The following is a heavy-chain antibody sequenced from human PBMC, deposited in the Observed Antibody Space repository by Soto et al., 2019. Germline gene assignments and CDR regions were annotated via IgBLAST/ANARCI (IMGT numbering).Heavy chain of an antibody. CDR2: IIPILGIA. D-gene: IGHD4-17*01. J-gene: IGHJ6*03. CDR1: GGTFSSYA. CDR3: ARDRDYGDAVRYYYYMDV. V-gene: IGHV1-69*04. Sequence: SVKVSCKASGGTFSSYAISWVRQAPGQGLEWMGRIIPILGIANYAQKFQGRVTITADKSTSTAYMELSSLRSEDTAVYYCARDRDYGDAVRYYYYMDVWGKGTTVTVSS.